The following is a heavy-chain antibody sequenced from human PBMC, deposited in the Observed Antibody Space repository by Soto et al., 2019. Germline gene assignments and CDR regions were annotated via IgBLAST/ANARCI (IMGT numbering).Heavy chain of an antibody. V-gene: IGHV1-46*01. D-gene: IGHD3-3*01. J-gene: IGHJ6*02. CDR1: GYTLTNYY. CDR3: ARDGAFFGVVTPFYYYSCGRAV. CDR2: INPSGGST. Sequence: ASVKVSCKASGYTLTNYYMHWVRQAPGQGLEWMGIINPSGGSTNYAQKFQGRVTMTRDTSTSTVYMELSSLRSEDTAVYYCARDGAFFGVVTPFYYYSCGRAVWAQGTP.